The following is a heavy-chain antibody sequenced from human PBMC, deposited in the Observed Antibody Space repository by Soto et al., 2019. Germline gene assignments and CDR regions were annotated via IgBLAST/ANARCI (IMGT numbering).Heavy chain of an antibody. CDR2: VYYNENT. CDR1: GASINNFAYY. D-gene: IGHD3-10*01. V-gene: IGHV4-39*01. Sequence: SETLSLTCSVSGASINNFAYYWSWIRQPPGKGLEWIGTVYYNENTYYNPSLKSRVAISVDTAKNQFSLNLRSVTAADTAIYFCARRERYYGSPGWFDPWGQGTLVTVSS. J-gene: IGHJ5*01. CDR3: ARRERYYGSPGWFDP.